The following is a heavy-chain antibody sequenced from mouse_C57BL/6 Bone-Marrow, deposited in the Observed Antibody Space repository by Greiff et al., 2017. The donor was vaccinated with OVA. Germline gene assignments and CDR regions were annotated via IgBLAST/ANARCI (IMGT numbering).Heavy chain of an antibody. J-gene: IGHJ3*01. CDR1: GYTFTSYW. Sequence: VQLQQPGAELVMPGASVKLSCKASGYTFTSYWMHWVKQRPGQGLEWIGEIDPSDSYPNYNQKFKGKSTLTVDKSSSTAYMQLSSLTSEDSAVYYCARWDYDYDGFAYWGQGTLVTVSA. V-gene: IGHV1-69*01. CDR2: IDPSDSYP. D-gene: IGHD2-4*01. CDR3: ARWDYDYDGFAY.